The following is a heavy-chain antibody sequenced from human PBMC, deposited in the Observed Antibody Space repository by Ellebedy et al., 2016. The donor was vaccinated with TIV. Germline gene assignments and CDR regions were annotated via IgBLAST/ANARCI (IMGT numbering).Heavy chain of an antibody. D-gene: IGHD3-10*01. J-gene: IGHJ1*01. V-gene: IGHV4-4*07. CDR3: ASSMVRGDDLQH. Sequence: SETLSLXXTVSGGSISRYYWNWIRQPAGKGLEWIGRLYIGGGTTYNPSLKSRVTMSGDTSKTQFSLSLSSVTAADTAVYYCASSMVRGDDLQHWGQGILVTVSS. CDR2: LYIGGGT. CDR1: GGSISRYY.